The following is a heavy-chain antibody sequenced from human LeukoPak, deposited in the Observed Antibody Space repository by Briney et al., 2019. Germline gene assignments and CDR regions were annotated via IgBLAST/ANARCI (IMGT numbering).Heavy chain of an antibody. D-gene: IGHD2-15*01. J-gene: IGHJ4*02. CDR2: IWYDGSNK. V-gene: IGHV3-33*01. Sequence: GRSLRLSCAASGFTFSSYGMHWVRQAPGKGLEWVAVIWYDGSNKYYADSAKGRFTISRDNSKNTLYLQMNSLRAEDAAVYYCARAMVVADSLDYWGQGTLVTVSS. CDR1: GFTFSSYG. CDR3: ARAMVVADSLDY.